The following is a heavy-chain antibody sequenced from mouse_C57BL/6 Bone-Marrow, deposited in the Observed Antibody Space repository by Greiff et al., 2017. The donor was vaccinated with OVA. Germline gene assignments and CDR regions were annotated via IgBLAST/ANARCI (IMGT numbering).Heavy chain of an antibody. J-gene: IGHJ2*01. CDR2: ISDGGSYT. CDR3: ARVYYDPFDY. Sequence: EVHLVESGGGLVKPGGSLKLSCAASGFTFSSYAMSWVRQTPDKRLEWVATISDGGSYTYYPDNVKGRFTISRDNAKNNLYLQMSHLKSEDTAMYYCARVYYDPFDYWGQGTTLTVSS. CDR1: GFTFSSYA. V-gene: IGHV5-4*01. D-gene: IGHD1-1*01.